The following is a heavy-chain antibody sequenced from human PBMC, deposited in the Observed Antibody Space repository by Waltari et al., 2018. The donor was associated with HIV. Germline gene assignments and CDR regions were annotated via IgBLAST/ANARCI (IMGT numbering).Heavy chain of an antibody. V-gene: IGHV4-39*01. D-gene: IGHD2-8*01. CDR3: ARHRGESVSDAFDM. Sequence: QLQLQESGPGLVKPSETLSLTCTVSGASISSSSYYWGWIRQPPGKGLEWIGSMYYSGITYYTPSLKSRVSISVATSKNQFSLKLSSVTAADTAVYYCARHRGESVSDAFDMWGQGTMVTVSS. J-gene: IGHJ3*02. CDR2: MYYSGIT. CDR1: GASISSSSYY.